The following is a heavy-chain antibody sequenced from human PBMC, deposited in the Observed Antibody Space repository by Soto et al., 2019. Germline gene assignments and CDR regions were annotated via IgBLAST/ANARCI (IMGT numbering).Heavy chain of an antibody. Sequence: LSLTCAVYGGSFSGYYWSWIRQPPGKGLEWVAVIWYDGSNKYYADSVKGRFTISRDNAKNMVYLQMISLRAEDTAVYYCARGGRLAYYMDVWGKGTTVTVSS. CDR3: ARGGRLAYYMDV. CDR2: IWYDGSNK. V-gene: IGHV3-33*08. D-gene: IGHD4-17*01. J-gene: IGHJ6*03. CDR1: GGSFSGYY.